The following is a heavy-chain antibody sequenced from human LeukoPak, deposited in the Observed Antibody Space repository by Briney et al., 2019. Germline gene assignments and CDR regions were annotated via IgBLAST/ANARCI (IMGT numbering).Heavy chain of an antibody. CDR1: GFTLEDYP. Sequence: GRSLRLSCAASGFTLEDYPMHCLRHARGKGLEWVSGISWNRGSIVYADSVKGRITISRDNAKNSLYLQMNSLRAEDTALYYCAKDALGISDYFDYWGQGTLVTVSS. CDR3: AKDALGISDYFDY. J-gene: IGHJ4*02. V-gene: IGHV3-9*01. CDR2: ISWNRGSI. D-gene: IGHD7-27*01.